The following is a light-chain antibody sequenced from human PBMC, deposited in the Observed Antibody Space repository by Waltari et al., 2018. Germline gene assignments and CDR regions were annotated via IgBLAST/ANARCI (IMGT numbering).Light chain of an antibody. CDR1: QSISKY. J-gene: IGKJ1*01. CDR3: QHYESLPVT. CDR2: HAS. V-gene: IGKV3-20*01. Sequence: EIVLTQSPGTLSLSPGDRATLPCRASQSISKYLAWYQQKPGQAPRLLIYHASSRAAGIPDRFSGSGYGTDFSLTISRLEPEDFAVYYCQHYESLPVTFGQGTKVEIK.